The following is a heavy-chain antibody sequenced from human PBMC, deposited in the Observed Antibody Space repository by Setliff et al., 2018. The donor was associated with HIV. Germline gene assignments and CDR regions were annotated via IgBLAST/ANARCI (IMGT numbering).Heavy chain of an antibody. J-gene: IGHJ4*02. Sequence: PSETLSLTCTVSGGSISSHYWSWIRQPPGKGLEWIGYIYYSGSTYYNPSLKSRVTISVDTSKNQFSLKLSSVTAADTAVYYCAREAEIFGVVMRGYYFDYWGQGTLVTVSS. CDR1: GGSISSHY. CDR3: AREAEIFGVVMRGYYFDY. V-gene: IGHV4-59*11. D-gene: IGHD3-3*01. CDR2: IYYSGST.